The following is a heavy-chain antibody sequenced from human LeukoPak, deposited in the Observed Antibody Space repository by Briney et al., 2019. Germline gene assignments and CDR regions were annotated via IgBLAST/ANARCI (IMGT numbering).Heavy chain of an antibody. CDR2: ISYDGSNK. CDR3: ARDMGPIVVVPAAILTTWKHHLDY. D-gene: IGHD2-2*01. V-gene: IGHV3-30-3*01. J-gene: IGHJ4*02. Sequence: GGSLRLSCAASGFTFSSYAMHWVRQAPGKGLEWVAVISYDGSNKYYADSVKGRFTISRDNSKNTLYLQMNSLRAEDTAVYYCARDMGPIVVVPAAILTTWKHHLDYWGQGTLVTVSS. CDR1: GFTFSSYA.